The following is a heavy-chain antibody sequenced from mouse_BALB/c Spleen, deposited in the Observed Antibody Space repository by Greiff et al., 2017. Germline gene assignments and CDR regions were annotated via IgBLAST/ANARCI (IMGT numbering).Heavy chain of an antibody. CDR1: GFNIKDTY. D-gene: IGHD1-2*01. Sequence: EVQLQQSGAELVKPGASVKLSCTASGFNIKDTYMHWVKQRPEQGLEWIGRIDPANGNTKYDPKFQGKATITADTSSNTAYLQLSSLTSEDTAVYYCARSITTAIPWFAYWGQGTLVTVSA. J-gene: IGHJ3*01. CDR3: ARSITTAIPWFAY. CDR2: IDPANGNT. V-gene: IGHV14-3*02.